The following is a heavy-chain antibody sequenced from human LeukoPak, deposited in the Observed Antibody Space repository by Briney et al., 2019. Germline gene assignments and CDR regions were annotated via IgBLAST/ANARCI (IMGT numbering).Heavy chain of an antibody. CDR1: GFTFSSYE. V-gene: IGHV3-48*03. Sequence: GGSLRLSCAASGFTFSSYEMNWVRQAPGKGLEWVSYISSSGSTIYYADSVKGRFTISRDNAKNSLYLQMNSLRAEDTAVYYCARGQRAVRRVLLWFADVWGKGTTVTVSS. CDR2: ISSSGSTI. CDR3: ARGQRAVRRVLLWFADV. J-gene: IGHJ6*04. D-gene: IGHD3-10*01.